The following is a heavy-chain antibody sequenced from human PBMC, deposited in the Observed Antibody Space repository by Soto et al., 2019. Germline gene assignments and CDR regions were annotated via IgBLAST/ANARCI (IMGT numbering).Heavy chain of an antibody. V-gene: IGHV1-69*04. CDR1: RGTFSNDI. CDR3: VRDSPIGSTYSGYDGIDY. CDR2: IIPLLDIT. J-gene: IGHJ4*02. Sequence: GASVKVSCKASRGTFSNDIITWVRQAPGQGLEWMGRIIPLLDITNYAQKFQGRVTITADKSTSTAYMELNSLRSEDTAVYYCVRDSPIGSTYSGYDGIDYWGQGTLVTVSS. D-gene: IGHD5-12*01.